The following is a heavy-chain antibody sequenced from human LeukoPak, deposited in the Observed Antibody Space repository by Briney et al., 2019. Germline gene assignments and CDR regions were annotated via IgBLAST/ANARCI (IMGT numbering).Heavy chain of an antibody. CDR3: ARGRHPGPTWISEY. Sequence: GASVKVSCKAFEYTFTSYDINWVRQATGQGLEWMGWMNPNSGNTGYAQKFQGRATMTRNTSISTAYMELSSLTSEDTAVYYCARGRHPGPTWISEYWGQGTLVTVSS. CDR2: MNPNSGNT. J-gene: IGHJ4*02. V-gene: IGHV1-8*01. CDR1: EYTFTSYD. D-gene: IGHD5-12*01.